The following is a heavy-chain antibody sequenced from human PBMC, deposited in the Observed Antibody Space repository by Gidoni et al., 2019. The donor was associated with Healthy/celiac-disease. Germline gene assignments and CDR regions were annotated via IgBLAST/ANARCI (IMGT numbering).Heavy chain of an antibody. D-gene: IGHD3-10*01. CDR3: ARGPWFGELWAWVEYYFDY. CDR1: GGSISSYY. J-gene: IGHJ4*02. CDR2: IYYSGST. V-gene: IGHV4-59*01. Sequence: QVQLQESGPGLVKPSETLSLTCTVSGGSISSYYWSWIRQPPGKGLEWIGYIYYSGSTNYNPSLKSRVTISVDTSKNQFSLKLSSVTAADTAVYYCARGPWFGELWAWVEYYFDYWGQGTLVTVSS.